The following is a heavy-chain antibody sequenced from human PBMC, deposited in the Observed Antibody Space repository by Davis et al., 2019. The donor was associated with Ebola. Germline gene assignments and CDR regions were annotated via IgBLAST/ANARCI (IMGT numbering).Heavy chain of an antibody. V-gene: IGHV1-18*01. J-gene: IGHJ6*02. D-gene: IGHD3-3*02. CDR1: GYTFTSYG. CDR2: ISAYNGNT. CDR3: ASSYSIVLPNV. Sequence: ASVKVSCKASGYTFTSYGISWVRQAPGQGLEWMGWISAYNGNTNYAQKLQGRVTMTRDTSTSTVYMDLSSLRSEDTAVYYCASSYSIVLPNVWGQGTTVTVSS.